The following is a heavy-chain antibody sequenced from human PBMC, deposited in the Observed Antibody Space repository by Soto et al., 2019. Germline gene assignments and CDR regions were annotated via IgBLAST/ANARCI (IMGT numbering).Heavy chain of an antibody. J-gene: IGHJ5*02. D-gene: IGHD3-3*01. CDR1: GGSMTSYC. Sequence: PPETLSPTCTVSGGSMTSYCWTWLPQPAGKGLEWIGRVYSSGGTHYNPSLKSRVTISLDTSKNQFSLRLLSVTDADTAVYFCARGQRFSDWFDPWGQGTLVTVSS. V-gene: IGHV4-4*07. CDR2: VYSSGGT. CDR3: ARGQRFSDWFDP.